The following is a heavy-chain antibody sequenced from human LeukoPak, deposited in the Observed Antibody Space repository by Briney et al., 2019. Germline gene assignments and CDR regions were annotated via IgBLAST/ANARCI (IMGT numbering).Heavy chain of an antibody. V-gene: IGHV3-74*01. CDR3: ARQGRTYTYGYSNYYYYMDV. Sequence: GGSLRLSCAASGFSFSSSWMHWVRQVPGKGLVWVSRINDDETSTSYADSVKGRFTISRGNAKNTLYLQMNSLRAEDTAVYYCARQGRTYTYGYSNYYYYMDVWGKGTTVTVSS. J-gene: IGHJ6*03. CDR2: INDDETST. D-gene: IGHD5-18*01. CDR1: GFSFSSSW.